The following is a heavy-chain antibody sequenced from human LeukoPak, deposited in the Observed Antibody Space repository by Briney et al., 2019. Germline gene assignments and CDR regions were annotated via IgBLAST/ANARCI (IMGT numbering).Heavy chain of an antibody. CDR3: ARARVSSSSVVTF. J-gene: IGHJ4*02. V-gene: IGHV1-2*02. D-gene: IGHD6-6*01. CDR1: GYTFTSYG. CDR2: IDPDSGAT. Sequence: ASVKVSCKASGYTFTSYGISWVRQAPGQGLEWMGWIDPDSGATNYAQKFQGRVTMTRDTSITTAYMDLSRLTSDDTAVYYCARARVSSSSVVTFWGQGTLVTVSS.